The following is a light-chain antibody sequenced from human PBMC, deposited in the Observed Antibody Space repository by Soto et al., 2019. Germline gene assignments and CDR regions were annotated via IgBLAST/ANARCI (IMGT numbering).Light chain of an antibody. CDR3: SSYTDSTNYV. V-gene: IGLV2-14*01. CDR1: SRDVGTRNF. J-gene: IGLJ1*01. CDR2: QVT. Sequence: ALTQPSFESASPGQSITISCTGTSRDVGTRNFVSWYQQHPGKAPKLMIYQVTNRPSGVSNRFSGSKSGNTASLTISGLQAEDEADYYCSSYTDSTNYVFGTGTKVTV.